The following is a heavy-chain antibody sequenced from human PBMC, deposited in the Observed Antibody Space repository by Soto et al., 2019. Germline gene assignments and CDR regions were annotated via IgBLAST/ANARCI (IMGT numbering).Heavy chain of an antibody. Sequence: SETLSLTCTVSGGSISSSSYYWGWIRQPPGKGLEWIGSIYYSGSTYYNPSLKSRVTISVDTSKNQFSLKLSSVTAADTAVYYCANSRAIAVRLEPWGQGTLVTVSS. CDR2: IYYSGST. CDR3: ANSRAIAVRLEP. J-gene: IGHJ5*02. CDR1: GGSISSSSYY. D-gene: IGHD6-19*01. V-gene: IGHV4-39*01.